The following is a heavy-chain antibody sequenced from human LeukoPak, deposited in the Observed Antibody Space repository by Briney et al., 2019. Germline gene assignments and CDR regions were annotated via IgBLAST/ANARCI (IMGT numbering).Heavy chain of an antibody. V-gene: IGHV3-23*01. J-gene: IGHJ4*02. D-gene: IGHD2-15*01. CDR2: ISGSGGST. CDR3: AKTSGRVYYFDY. CDR1: GFTFSSYA. Sequence: PGGSLRLSCAASGFTFSSYAMSWVRQAPGKGLEWVSAISGSGGSTYYADSVKSRFTISRDNSKNTLYLQMNSLRAEDTAVYYCAKTSGRVYYFDYWGQGTLVTVSS.